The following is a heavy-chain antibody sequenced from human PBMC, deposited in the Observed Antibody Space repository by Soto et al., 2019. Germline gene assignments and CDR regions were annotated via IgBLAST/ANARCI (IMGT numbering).Heavy chain of an antibody. D-gene: IGHD4-4*01. CDR1: GFTFDDYA. CDR2: ISWNSDNI. V-gene: IGHV3-9*01. CDR3: AKDLYSNYGDAFDI. Sequence: PGGSLRLSCAASGFTFDDYAIHWARQAPGKGLEWVSGISWNSDNIVYADSVKGRFTISRDNAKNSLYLQMNSLRAEDTALYYCAKDLYSNYGDAFDIWGQGRMVAVSS. J-gene: IGHJ3*02.